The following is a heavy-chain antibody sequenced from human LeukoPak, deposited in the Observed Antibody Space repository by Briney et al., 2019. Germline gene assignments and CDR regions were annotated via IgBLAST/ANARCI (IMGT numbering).Heavy chain of an antibody. CDR2: IWFDGSNK. J-gene: IGHJ4*02. Sequence: GGSLRLSCAASGFTFSTYGMHWVRQAPGKGLEWLAIIWFDGSNKHYADSVKDRFTISRDNSKNTLYLQMNSLRAEDTAVYYCARVRSTTSYFYFDYWGQGTLVTVSS. D-gene: IGHD2-2*01. CDR1: GFTFSTYG. CDR3: ARVRSTTSYFYFDY. V-gene: IGHV3-33*01.